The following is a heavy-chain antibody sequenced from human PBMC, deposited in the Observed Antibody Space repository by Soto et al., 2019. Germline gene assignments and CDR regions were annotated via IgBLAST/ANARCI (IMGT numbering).Heavy chain of an antibody. D-gene: IGHD6-6*01. V-gene: IGHV4-39*01. CDR1: GGSISSRSYC. J-gene: IGHJ4*02. Sequence: SETLSLTCTLSGGSISSRSYCWGWIRQPPGKGLEWIGSIYYSGNTYYNPSLKSRVTISVDTSKNQFSLKMSSVTAADTAVYYCARHDSSSSPFDYWGQGTLVTVS. CDR3: ARHDSSSSPFDY. CDR2: IYYSGNT.